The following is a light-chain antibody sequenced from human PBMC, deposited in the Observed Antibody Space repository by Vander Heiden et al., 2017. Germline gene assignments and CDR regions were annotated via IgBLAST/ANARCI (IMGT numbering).Light chain of an antibody. CDR2: AAS. CDR1: QGISNY. V-gene: IGKV1-27*01. Sequence: DIQMTQSPSSLSASVGDRVTITCRASQGISNYLAWYQQKPGKVPKLLIYAASTLQSGVPSRFSGSASGTDFTLTISILHPEDVTTYYCQEYNGAALTFGGGTRVEMK. J-gene: IGKJ4*01. CDR3: QEYNGAALT.